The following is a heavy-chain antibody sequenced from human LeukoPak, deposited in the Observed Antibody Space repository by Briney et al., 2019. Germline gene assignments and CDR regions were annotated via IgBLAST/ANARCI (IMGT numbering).Heavy chain of an antibody. V-gene: IGHV4-34*01. D-gene: IGHD3-22*01. Sequence: SETLSLTCAVYGGSFSGYYWSWIRQPPGKGLEWIGETNHSGSTNYNPSLKSRVTISVDTSKNQFSLKLSSVTAADTAVYYCARYDSSGYYYFDYWGQGTLVTVSS. CDR2: TNHSGST. CDR3: ARYDSSGYYYFDY. CDR1: GGSFSGYY. J-gene: IGHJ4*02.